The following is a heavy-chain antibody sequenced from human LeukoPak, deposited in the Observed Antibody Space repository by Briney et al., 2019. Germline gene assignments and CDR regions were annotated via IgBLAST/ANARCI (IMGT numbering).Heavy chain of an antibody. V-gene: IGHV3-21*01. CDR1: GFTFSNYA. Sequence: GGSLRLSCAASGFTFSNYAMSWVRQAPGKGLEWVSYISTSSTYIYYADLVRGRFSISRDNAKNSLYLHMNSLKADDTAVYYCARDASGSSIGLIDFWGQGTLVTVSS. CDR2: ISTSSTYI. J-gene: IGHJ4*02. D-gene: IGHD1-26*01. CDR3: ARDASGSSIGLIDF.